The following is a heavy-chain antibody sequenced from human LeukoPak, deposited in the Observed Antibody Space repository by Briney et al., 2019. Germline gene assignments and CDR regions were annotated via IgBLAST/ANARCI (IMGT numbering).Heavy chain of an antibody. V-gene: IGHV3-23*01. CDR2: ISNNGGYT. Sequence: GGSLRLSCAASGFTFSSSAMSWVRQAPGKGLEWVSAISNNGGYTYYADSVQGRFTISRDNSKSTLCLQMNSLRAEDTAEYYCANHYSGGWSHFDYWGQGILVTVSS. CDR1: GFTFSSSA. D-gene: IGHD6-19*01. CDR3: ANHYSGGWSHFDY. J-gene: IGHJ4*02.